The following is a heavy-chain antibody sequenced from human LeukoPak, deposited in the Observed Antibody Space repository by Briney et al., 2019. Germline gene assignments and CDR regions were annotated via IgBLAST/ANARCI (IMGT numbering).Heavy chain of an antibody. J-gene: IGHJ2*01. CDR1: TGSISNYY. Sequence: SETLSLTCTVSTGSISNYYWSWIRQPSGKGLEWIGYIYYNGNTKSNPSLKSRVDISEDTSKNQISLKLSSVTAADTAVYYCARVSIRGYSYGQTYWYFDLWGRGTLVTVSS. D-gene: IGHD5-18*01. V-gene: IGHV4-59*01. CDR3: ARVSIRGYSYGQTYWYFDL. CDR2: IYYNGNT.